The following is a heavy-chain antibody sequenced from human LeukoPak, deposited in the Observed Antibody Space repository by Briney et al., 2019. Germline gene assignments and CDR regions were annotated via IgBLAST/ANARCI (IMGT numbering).Heavy chain of an antibody. D-gene: IGHD6-13*01. CDR2: IYYSGNT. CDR1: GGSISSSSYY. CDR3: ARWYSRGDS. J-gene: IGHJ4*02. V-gene: IGHV4-39*01. Sequence: SETLSLTCIVSGGSISSSSYYWGWIRQPPGKGLEWIGSIYYSGNTYYNPSLKSRVTISVDTSKNQSKNQFSLKLRSVTAADTAVYYCARWYSRGDSWGQGTLVTVSS.